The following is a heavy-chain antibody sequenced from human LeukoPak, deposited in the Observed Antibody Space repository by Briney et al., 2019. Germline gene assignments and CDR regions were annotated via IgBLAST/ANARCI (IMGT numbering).Heavy chain of an antibody. CDR1: GGSISSYY. CDR2: IYYSGGT. D-gene: IGHD3-22*01. J-gene: IGHJ2*01. Sequence: PSETLSLTCTVSGGSISSYYWSWIRQPPGKGLEWIGYIYYSGGTNYNPSLKSRVTISVDTSKNQFSLKLSSVTAADTAVYYCARGEPTYYYDSSGYWYFDLWGRGTLVTVSS. V-gene: IGHV4-59*01. CDR3: ARGEPTYYYDSSGYWYFDL.